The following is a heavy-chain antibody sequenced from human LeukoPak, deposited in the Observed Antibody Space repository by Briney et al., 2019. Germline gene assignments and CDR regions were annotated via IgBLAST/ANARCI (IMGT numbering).Heavy chain of an antibody. V-gene: IGHV1-8*01. CDR2: MNPNSGNT. CDR1: GYTFTSYD. J-gene: IGHJ4*02. Sequence: ASVKVSFKASGYTFTSYDINWVRQATGQGLEWMGWMNPNSGNTGYEQKFQGRVTITRNTSISTAYMELSSLRSEDTAVYYCARGGHYYDSSGYYSWGQGTLVTVSS. D-gene: IGHD3-22*01. CDR3: ARGGHYYDSSGYYS.